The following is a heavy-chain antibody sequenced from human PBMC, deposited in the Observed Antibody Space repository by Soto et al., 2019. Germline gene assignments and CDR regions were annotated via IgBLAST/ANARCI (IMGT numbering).Heavy chain of an antibody. V-gene: IGHV4-31*03. D-gene: IGHD4-4*01. J-gene: IGHJ6*02. Sequence: SETLSLTCTVSGGPISSGGYYWSWIRHHPGKGLEWIGYIYYSGSTYYNPSLKSRVTISVDTSKNQFSLKLSSVTAADTAVYYCARDPHLYSNYAGGYYYYGMDVWGQGTTVTVSS. CDR3: ARDPHLYSNYAGGYYYYGMDV. CDR1: GGPISSGGYY. CDR2: IYYSGST.